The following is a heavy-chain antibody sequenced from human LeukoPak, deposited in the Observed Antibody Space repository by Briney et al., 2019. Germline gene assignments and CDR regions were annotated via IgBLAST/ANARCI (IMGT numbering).Heavy chain of an antibody. CDR1: GFTFSSYS. Sequence: GGSLRLSCAASGFTFSSYSMNWDRQAPGKGLEWVSYISSSSSTIYYADSVKGRFTISRDNAKNSLYLQMNSLRAEDTAVYYCARSSPSEEGFFDYWGQGTLVTVSS. J-gene: IGHJ4*02. CDR3: ARSSPSEEGFFDY. CDR2: ISSSSSTI. V-gene: IGHV3-48*01.